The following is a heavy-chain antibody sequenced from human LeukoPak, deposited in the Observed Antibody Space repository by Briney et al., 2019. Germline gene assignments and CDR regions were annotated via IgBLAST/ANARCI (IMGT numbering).Heavy chain of an antibody. CDR1: GFTFSSYA. D-gene: IGHD3-10*01. J-gene: IGHJ6*03. V-gene: IGHV3-23*01. Sequence: GGSLRLSCAASGFTFSSYAMSWVRQAPGKGLEWVSAISGSGGSTYYADSVKGRFTISRDNSKNTLYLQMNSLRAEDTAVYYCAKDGLLWFGDPKSYMDVWGKGTTVTVSS. CDR2: ISGSGGST. CDR3: AKDGLLWFGDPKSYMDV.